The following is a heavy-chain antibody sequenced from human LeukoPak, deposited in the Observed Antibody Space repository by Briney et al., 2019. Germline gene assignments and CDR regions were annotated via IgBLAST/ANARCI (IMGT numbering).Heavy chain of an antibody. CDR1: GYTFSNND. D-gene: IGHD6-25*01. CDR3: VRGAKCSGADCDSTKEYVYYFDY. V-gene: IGHV1-8*03. J-gene: IGHJ4*02. CDR2: MNPISGNT. Sequence: VKVSCKASGYTFSNNDINWVRQATGQGLEWMGLMNPISGNTGFAQKFQGRVTITRITSISTAYMEMSSLRSDDTAVYYCVRGAKCSGADCDSTKEYVYYFDYWGQGTLVTVSS.